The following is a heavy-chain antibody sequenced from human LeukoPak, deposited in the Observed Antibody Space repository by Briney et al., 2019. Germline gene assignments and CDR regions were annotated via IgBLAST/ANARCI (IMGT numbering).Heavy chain of an antibody. CDR3: ARGPRWGSYYYYMDV. Sequence: SETLSLTCTVSGGSISSYYWSWIRQPPGKGLEWIGYIYYSGSTNYSPSLKSRVTISVDTSKNQFSLKLSSVTAADTAVYYCARGPRWGSYYYYMDVWGKGTTVTVSS. J-gene: IGHJ6*03. CDR1: GGSISSYY. CDR2: IYYSGST. V-gene: IGHV4-59*01. D-gene: IGHD3-16*01.